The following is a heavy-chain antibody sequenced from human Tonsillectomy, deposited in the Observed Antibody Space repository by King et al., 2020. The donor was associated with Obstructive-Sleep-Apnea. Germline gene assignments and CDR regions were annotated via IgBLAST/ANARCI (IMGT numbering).Heavy chain of an antibody. V-gene: IGHV4-39*07. CDR1: GGSISSSSYY. CDR2: IYYSGST. Sequence: QLQESGPGLVKPSETLSLTCTVSGGSISSSSYYWGWIRQPPGKGLEWIGSIYYSGSTYYNPSLKSRVTISVDTSKNQFSLKLSSVTAADTAVYYCARDKEVQLLYLDYWGQGTLVTVSS. CDR3: ARDKEVQLLYLDY. D-gene: IGHD2-2*02. J-gene: IGHJ4*02.